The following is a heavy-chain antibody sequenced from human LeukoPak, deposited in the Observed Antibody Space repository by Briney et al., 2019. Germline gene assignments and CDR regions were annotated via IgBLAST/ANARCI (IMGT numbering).Heavy chain of an antibody. J-gene: IGHJ6*03. CDR3: ARHLTGSYSSSLNYYYYMDV. D-gene: IGHD6-13*01. V-gene: IGHV4-34*01. CDR2: INHSGST. CDR1: GGSFSGYY. Sequence: SETLSLTCAVYGGSFSGYYWSWIRQPPGKGLEWIGEINHSGSTNYNPSLKSRVTISVDTSKNQFSLKLSSVTAADTAVYYCARHLTGSYSSSLNYYYYMDVWGKGTTVTVSS.